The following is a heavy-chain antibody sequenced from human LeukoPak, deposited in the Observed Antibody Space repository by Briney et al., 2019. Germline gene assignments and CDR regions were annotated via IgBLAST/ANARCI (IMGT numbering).Heavy chain of an antibody. Sequence: GGSLRPSCAASGFTFSRYWMTWVRQAPGKGLEWVANIKEDGYKKYYVDSVKGRFTISRDNAKNSLYLEMNSLRPEDTAVYFCARGEAFCDYWGQGARVTVTS. CDR1: GFTFSRYW. CDR2: IKEDGYKK. V-gene: IGHV3-7*05. CDR3: ARGEAFCDY. J-gene: IGHJ4*02.